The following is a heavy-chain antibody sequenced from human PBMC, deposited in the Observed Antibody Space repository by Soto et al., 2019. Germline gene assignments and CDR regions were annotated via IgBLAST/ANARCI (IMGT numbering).Heavy chain of an antibody. V-gene: IGHV1-18*01. CDR3: SGWRYGDY. CDR2: ISAHNGNT. Sequence: QVHLVQSGAEVKKPGASVKVSCKASGYTFTSYGIPWVRQAPGQGLGWMGWISAHNGNTDYAQKLQGRVNVTRDTSTSTANSELSSLRSDDTSVYFCSGWRYGDYWGQGALVTVSS. CDR1: GYTFTSYG. D-gene: IGHD1-1*01. J-gene: IGHJ4*02.